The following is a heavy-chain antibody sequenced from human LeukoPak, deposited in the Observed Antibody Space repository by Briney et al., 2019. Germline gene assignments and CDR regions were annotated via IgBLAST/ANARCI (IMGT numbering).Heavy chain of an antibody. J-gene: IGHJ6*04. CDR2: ISASGTIT. V-gene: IGHV3-48*03. Sequence: GGSLSLSCAPSGLTFSTYNMNWVRQAARKGREWISYISASGTITHHADYVEGRFTISRDNAKDSLYLQMNSLRAEGTAVYYCARDRTPIHGSGWVYMDVWGKGTTVTISS. CDR3: ARDRTPIHGSGWVYMDV. CDR1: GLTFSTYN. D-gene: IGHD6-25*01.